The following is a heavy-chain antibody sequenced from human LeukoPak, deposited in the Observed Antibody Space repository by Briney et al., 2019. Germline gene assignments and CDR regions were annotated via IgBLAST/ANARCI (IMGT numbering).Heavy chain of an antibody. CDR1: GGSTSSSYSY. D-gene: IGHD3-10*01. CDR2: IYYSGST. J-gene: IGHJ3*01. Sequence: SETLSLTCTVSGGSTSSSYSYWGWIRQPPGKGLEWIGNIYYSGSTYYNPSLKSRVTISVDTSKNHFSLKLNSVTAADTAVYYCAKPSNYYGSATDAFDFWGQGTMVTVSS. CDR3: AKPSNYYGSATDAFDF. V-gene: IGHV4-39*07.